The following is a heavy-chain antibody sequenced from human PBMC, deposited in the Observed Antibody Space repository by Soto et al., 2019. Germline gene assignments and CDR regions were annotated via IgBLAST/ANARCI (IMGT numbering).Heavy chain of an antibody. CDR2: INHSGST. Sequence: QVQLQQWGAGLLKPSETLSLTCAVYGGSFSGYYWSWIRQPPGKGLEWIGEINHSGSTNYNPSLKSLVTISVDTSRYRFSLKLSSVTAADAAVYYCARRGYRLPLDYWGQGTLVTVS. D-gene: IGHD4-17*01. CDR1: GGSFSGYY. J-gene: IGHJ4*02. CDR3: ARRGYRLPLDY. V-gene: IGHV4-34*01.